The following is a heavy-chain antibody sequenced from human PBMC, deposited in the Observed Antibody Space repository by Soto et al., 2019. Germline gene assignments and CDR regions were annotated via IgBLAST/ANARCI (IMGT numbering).Heavy chain of an antibody. D-gene: IGHD3-22*01. V-gene: IGHV3-30*03. J-gene: IGHJ3*01. Sequence: GGSLRLSCAASGFTFSSCSMHWVRQAPGKGLEWVAVISYDGSNKYYADSVKGRFTISRDNSKNTLYLQMNSLRAEDTALYYCARGLYYDSSGYWAPWGQGTMVTVSS. CDR1: GFTFSSCS. CDR3: ARGLYYDSSGYWAP. CDR2: ISYDGSNK.